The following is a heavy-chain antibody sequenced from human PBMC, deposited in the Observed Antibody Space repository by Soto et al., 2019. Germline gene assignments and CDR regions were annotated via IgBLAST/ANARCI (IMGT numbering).Heavy chain of an antibody. CDR2: FGGSGGT. J-gene: IGHJ6*03. V-gene: IGHV3-23*01. Sequence: EVQVLESGGGLVQPGGSLRLSCVGSGFIFSNYAMAWVRQAPGKGLEWVSGFGGSGGTYYADSVKGRYTISRDNSKNTLYLQMNSLRVEDTAVYYCAKSQSSLYYMDVWRKGTAVTVSS. CDR1: GFIFSNYA. CDR3: AKSQSSLYYMDV.